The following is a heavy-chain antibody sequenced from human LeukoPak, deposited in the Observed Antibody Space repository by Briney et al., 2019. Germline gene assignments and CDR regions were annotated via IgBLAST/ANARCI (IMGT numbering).Heavy chain of an antibody. J-gene: IGHJ4*02. CDR1: GFTFSSYG. D-gene: IGHD1-26*01. CDR3: ARESTGSYSGIDY. V-gene: IGHV3-33*01. CDR2: IWHDGSYK. Sequence: GGSLRLSCAASGFTFSSYGIHWVRQAPGKGLEWVAVIWHDGSYKYYADSVKGRFTISRDNSKNMLFLEMNSLRAEDTAVYYCARESTGSYSGIDYWGQGTPVTVSA.